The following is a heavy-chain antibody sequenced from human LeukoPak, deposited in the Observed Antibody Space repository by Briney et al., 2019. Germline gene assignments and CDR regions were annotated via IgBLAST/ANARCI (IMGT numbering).Heavy chain of an antibody. D-gene: IGHD5-24*01. J-gene: IGHJ5*02. CDR2: IYTSGST. CDR1: GGSISSGSYY. V-gene: IGHV4-61*02. Sequence: SQTLSLTCTVSGGSISSGSYYWSWIRQPAGKGLEWIGRIYTSGSTNYNPSLKSRVTISVDTSKNQFSLKLSSVTAADTAVYYWAREEIRSWFDPWGQGTLVTVSS. CDR3: AREEIRSWFDP.